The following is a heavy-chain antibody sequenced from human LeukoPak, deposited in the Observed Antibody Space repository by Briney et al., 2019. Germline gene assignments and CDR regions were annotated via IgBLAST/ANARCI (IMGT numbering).Heavy chain of an antibody. D-gene: IGHD3-9*01. CDR3: ARVAHNYDLLTGYYPYLDYFDF. CDR2: MNPNSGNT. V-gene: IGHV1-8*02. J-gene: IGHJ4*02. Sequence: ASVKVSCKASGYTFTSYDINWVRQATGQGLEWMGWMNPNSGNTGYAQKFQGRVTMTRDPSISTAYMELSRLRSDDTAVFYCARVAHNYDLLTGYYPYLDYFDFWGQGTLVTVSS. CDR1: GYTFTSYD.